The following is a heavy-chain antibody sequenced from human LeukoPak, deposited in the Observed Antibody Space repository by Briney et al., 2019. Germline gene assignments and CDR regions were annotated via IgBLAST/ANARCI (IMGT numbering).Heavy chain of an antibody. CDR2: FDPEDGET. Sequence: GASVKVSCKVSGYTLTELSMHWVRQAPGKGLEWMGGFDPEDGETIYAQKFQGRVTMTEDTSTDTAYMELSSLRSEDTAVYYCARADWNDVRSGFDPWGQGTLVTVSS. D-gene: IGHD1-1*01. V-gene: IGHV1-24*01. J-gene: IGHJ5*02. CDR3: ARADWNDVRSGFDP. CDR1: GYTLTELS.